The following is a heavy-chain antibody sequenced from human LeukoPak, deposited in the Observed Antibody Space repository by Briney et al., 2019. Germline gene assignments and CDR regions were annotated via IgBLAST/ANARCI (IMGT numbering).Heavy chain of an antibody. D-gene: IGHD1-26*01. CDR3: ARGSGSGGAFDI. Sequence: SVKVSCKASGGTFSSYAISWVRQALGQGLEWMGGIIPIFGTANYAQKFQGRVTITADESTSTAYMELSSLRSEDTAVYYCARGSGSGGAFDIWGQGTMVTVSS. CDR2: IIPIFGTA. V-gene: IGHV1-69*13. J-gene: IGHJ3*02. CDR1: GGTFSSYA.